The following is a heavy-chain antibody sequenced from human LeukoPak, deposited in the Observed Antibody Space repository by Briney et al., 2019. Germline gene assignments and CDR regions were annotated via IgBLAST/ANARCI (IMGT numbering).Heavy chain of an antibody. CDR1: GFTVSSIY. CDR2: ISSSSSTI. V-gene: IGHV3-48*02. J-gene: IGHJ2*01. CDR3: ARDVEMTTGPWYFDL. Sequence: GGSLRLSCAASGFTVSSIYMSWVRQAPGKGLEWVSYISSSSSTIYYADSVKGRFTISRDNAKNSVYLQMNSLRDEDTAVYYCARDVEMTTGPWYFDLWGRGTLVTVSS. D-gene: IGHD4-17*01.